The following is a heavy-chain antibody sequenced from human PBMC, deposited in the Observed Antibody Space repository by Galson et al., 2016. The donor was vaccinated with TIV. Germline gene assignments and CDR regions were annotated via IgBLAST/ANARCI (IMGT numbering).Heavy chain of an antibody. CDR2: IIGMSGTT. J-gene: IGHJ1*01. CDR1: GGIFSSYT. Sequence: CKASGGIFSSYTVNWVRQAPGQGLEWMGGIIGMSGTTNYAQKFQGRVTITADEITSTAYMELSSLRSDDTAVYFCARGETYYDSKYFHHWGQGTLVTVSS. CDR3: ARGETYYDSKYFHH. D-gene: IGHD3-22*01. V-gene: IGHV1-69*01.